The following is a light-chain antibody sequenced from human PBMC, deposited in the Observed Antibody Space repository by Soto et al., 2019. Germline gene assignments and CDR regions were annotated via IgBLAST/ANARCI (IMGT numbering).Light chain of an antibody. V-gene: IGLV1-40*01. Sequence: QAVVTQPPSVSGAPGQRVTISCTASSSNIGAGYDVHWYQQLPGTAPKLLIYGNSNRPSGVPDRFSGSKSGTSASLAITGLQAEDEADYYCQSYDSSLSGYVFGTGTKVTVL. J-gene: IGLJ1*01. CDR2: GNS. CDR1: SSNIGAGYD. CDR3: QSYDSSLSGYV.